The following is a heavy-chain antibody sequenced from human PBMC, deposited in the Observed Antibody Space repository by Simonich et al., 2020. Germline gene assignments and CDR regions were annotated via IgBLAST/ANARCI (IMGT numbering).Heavy chain of an antibody. Sequence: QVQLVQSGAEVKKPGASVKVSCKASGYTFTGYYMHWVRQAHGQGLEWMGWINPNIGGTNYAQKFQGRVTMTRDTAISTAYMELSRLRSDDTAVYYCARGALTGDYYYMDVWGKGTTVTVSS. V-gene: IGHV1-2*02. CDR3: ARGALTGDYYYMDV. J-gene: IGHJ6*03. CDR2: INPNIGGT. D-gene: IGHD7-27*01. CDR1: GYTFTGYY.